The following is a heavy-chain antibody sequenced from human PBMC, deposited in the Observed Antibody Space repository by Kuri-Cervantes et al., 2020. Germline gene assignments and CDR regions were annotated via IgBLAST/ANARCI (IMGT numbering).Heavy chain of an antibody. D-gene: IGHD1-14*01. CDR2: ISYDGSNK. Sequence: GGSLRLSCAASGFTFSSYAMHWVRQAPGKGLEWVAVISYDGSNKYYADSVKGRFTISRDNSKNTLYLQMNSLRAEDTAVYYCTTFNDRDAFDIWGQGTMVTVSS. J-gene: IGHJ3*02. V-gene: IGHV3-30-3*01. CDR3: TTFNDRDAFDI. CDR1: GFTFSSYA.